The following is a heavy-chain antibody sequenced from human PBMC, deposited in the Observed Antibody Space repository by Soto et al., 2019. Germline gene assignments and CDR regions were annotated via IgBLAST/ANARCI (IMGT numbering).Heavy chain of an antibody. D-gene: IGHD3-10*01. CDR2: IIPIFGTA. V-gene: IGHV1-69*13. J-gene: IGHJ6*02. CDR3: ARGPGYYGSGSYYYGMDV. CDR1: GGTFSSYA. Sequence: SVKVSCKASGGTFSSYAISWVRQAPGQGLEWMGGIIPIFGTANYAQKFQGRVTITADESTSTAYMELSSLRSEDTAVYYCARGPGYYGSGSYYYGMDVWGQGTTVTVSS.